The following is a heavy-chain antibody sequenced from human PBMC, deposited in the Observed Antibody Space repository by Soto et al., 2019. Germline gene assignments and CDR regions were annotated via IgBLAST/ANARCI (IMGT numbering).Heavy chain of an antibody. D-gene: IGHD6-13*01. CDR3: ARENGLAAAGIWPDH. CDR1: GFTFSDYA. J-gene: IGHJ5*02. CDR2: ISYDGSNK. Sequence: LRLSCAASGFTFSDYALHWVRQAPGKGLEWVAVISYDGSNKYYADSVKGRFTISRDNSKNTMYLQINSLRGEDTAVYFCARENGLAAAGIWPDHWGQGTLVTVSS. V-gene: IGHV3-30*04.